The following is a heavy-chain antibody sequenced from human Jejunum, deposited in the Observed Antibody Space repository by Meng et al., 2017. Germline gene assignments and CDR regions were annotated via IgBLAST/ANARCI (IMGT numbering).Heavy chain of an antibody. CDR2: ITAAGSTS. Sequence: EVQLVESGGGLVQPGGSLRLSCAASGFSFSISAMNWVRQAPGKGLEWVSGITAAGSTSQYADSVKGRFTISRDNSKNTLFLQMNRLRAEDTALYYCAKDFGSGWYDYWGQGTLVTVSS. D-gene: IGHD6-19*01. CDR1: GFSFSISA. V-gene: IGHV3-23*04. J-gene: IGHJ4*02. CDR3: AKDFGSGWYDY.